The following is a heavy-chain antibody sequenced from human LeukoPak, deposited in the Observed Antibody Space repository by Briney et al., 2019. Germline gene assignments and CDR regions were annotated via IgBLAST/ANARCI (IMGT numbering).Heavy chain of an antibody. CDR3: ARDPSYGDQPDGWFDP. V-gene: IGHV1-46*01. J-gene: IGHJ5*02. CDR2: INPSGGST. CDR1: GYTFTSYY. Sequence: GASVKVSCKASGYTFTSYYMHWVRQAPGQGLEWMGIINPSGGSTSYAQKFQGRVTMTRDTSTSTVYMELSSLRSEDTAVYYCARDPSYGDQPDGWFDPWGQGTLVTVSS. D-gene: IGHD4-17*01.